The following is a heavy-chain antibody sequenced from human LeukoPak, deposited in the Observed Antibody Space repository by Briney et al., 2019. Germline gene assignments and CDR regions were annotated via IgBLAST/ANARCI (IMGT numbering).Heavy chain of an antibody. D-gene: IGHD5-24*01. J-gene: IGHJ4*02. CDR2: IYYSGST. Sequence: SETLSLTCTVSGGSISSYYWSWIRQPPGKGLEWIGYIYYSGSTNYNPSLKSRVTISVDTSKNQFSLKLSSVTAADTAVYYCATGVEMATFDYWGQGTLVTVSS. CDR3: ATGVEMATFDY. V-gene: IGHV4-59*08. CDR1: GGSISSYY.